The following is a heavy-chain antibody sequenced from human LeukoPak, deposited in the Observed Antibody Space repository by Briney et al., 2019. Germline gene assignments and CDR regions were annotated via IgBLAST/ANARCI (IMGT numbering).Heavy chain of an antibody. V-gene: IGHV3-30*02. CDR3: AKDTRRETTVVTPGYVYDY. CDR2: IRYDGSNK. CDR1: GFTFSSYG. D-gene: IGHD4-23*01. J-gene: IGHJ4*02. Sequence: GGSLRLSCAASGFTFSSYGMHWVRQAPGKGLEWVAFIRYDGSNKYYADSVKGRFTISRDNSKNTLYLQMNSLRAEDTAVYYCAKDTRRETTVVTPGYVYDYWGQGTLVTVSS.